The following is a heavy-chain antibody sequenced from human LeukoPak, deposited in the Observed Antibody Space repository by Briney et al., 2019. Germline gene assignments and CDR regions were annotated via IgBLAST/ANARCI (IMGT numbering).Heavy chain of an antibody. CDR1: GGTFSSYA. Sequence: SVKVSYKASGGTFSSYAISWVRQAPGQGHEWMGRIIPILGIANYAQKFQGRVTITADKSTSTAYMELSSLRSEDTAVYYCARDGGYSYGYDYWGQGTLVTVSS. CDR3: ARDGGYSYGYDY. D-gene: IGHD5-18*01. V-gene: IGHV1-69*04. CDR2: IIPILGIA. J-gene: IGHJ4*02.